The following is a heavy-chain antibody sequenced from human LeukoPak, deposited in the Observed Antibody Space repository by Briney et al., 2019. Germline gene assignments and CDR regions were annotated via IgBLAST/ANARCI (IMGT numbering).Heavy chain of an antibody. V-gene: IGHV4-4*07. J-gene: IGHJ5*02. CDR3: ARSTWAGAPVDP. CDR2: IYSSENT. Sequence: ASETLSITCSVSGDSISGYYWNWIRQAAGKGLEWIGRIYSSENTNYNPSLKSRVTMSVDTSKNQFSLKLSSVTAADTAVYYCARSTWAGAPVDPWGQGTLVTVSS. D-gene: IGHD6-19*01. CDR1: GDSISGYY.